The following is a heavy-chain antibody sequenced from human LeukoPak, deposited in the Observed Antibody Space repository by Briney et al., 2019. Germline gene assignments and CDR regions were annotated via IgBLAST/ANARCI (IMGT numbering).Heavy chain of an antibody. CDR1: GFTFSSYD. V-gene: IGHV3-53*01. J-gene: IGHJ1*01. D-gene: IGHD2-15*01. Sequence: GGSLRLSCAASGFTFSSYDMNWVRQAPGKGLEWVSVIYSGGSTYYADSVKGRFTISRDNSKNTLYLQMNSLRAEDTAVYYCASSLAGNCSGGSCYSTLAEYFQHWGQGTLVTVSS. CDR3: ASSLAGNCSGGSCYSTLAEYFQH. CDR2: IYSGGST.